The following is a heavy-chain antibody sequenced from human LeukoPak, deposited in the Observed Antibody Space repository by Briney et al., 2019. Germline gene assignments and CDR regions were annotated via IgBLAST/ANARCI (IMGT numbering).Heavy chain of an antibody. CDR1: GGSFSSYY. D-gene: IGHD2-2*01. CDR3: ASSPRLTTSWFLFDS. Sequence: PSETLSLTCTVSGGSFSSYYWSWIRQPPGKGLEWIGYIYYSGSTNYNPSLESRVTMSVDTSKNRFSLKLSSVTAADTAVYYCASSPRLTTSWFLFDSWGHGTLVTVSS. CDR2: IYYSGST. J-gene: IGHJ5*01. V-gene: IGHV4-59*08.